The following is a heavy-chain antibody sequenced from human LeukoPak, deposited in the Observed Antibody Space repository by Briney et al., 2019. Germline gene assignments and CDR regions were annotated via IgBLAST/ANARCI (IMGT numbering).Heavy chain of an antibody. V-gene: IGHV4-59*12. CDR2: IYHSGST. Sequence: SSETLFLTCTVSGDSINSYYWTWIRQPPGKGLEWIGYIYHSGSTNYNPSLKSRVTISVDTSKNQFSLKLSSVTAADTAVYYCARGLWFGELNWFDPWGQGTLVTVSS. CDR3: ARGLWFGELNWFDP. CDR1: GDSINSYY. D-gene: IGHD3-10*01. J-gene: IGHJ5*02.